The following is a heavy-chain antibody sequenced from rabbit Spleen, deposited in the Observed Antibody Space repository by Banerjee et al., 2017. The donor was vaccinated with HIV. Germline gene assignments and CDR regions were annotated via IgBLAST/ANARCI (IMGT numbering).Heavy chain of an antibody. V-gene: IGHV1S45*01. D-gene: IGHD8-1*01. CDR2: INAVTGKA. CDR1: GFSFSNKAV. J-gene: IGHJ6*01. CDR3: ARDTGSSFSTYGMGL. Sequence: QEQLVESGGGLVKPEGSLKLSCTASGFSFSNKAVMCWVRQAPGKGLEWIACINAVTGKAVYASWAKGRFTFSKTSSTTVTLQMTSLTAADTATYFCARDTGSSFSTYGMGLWGQGTLVTVS.